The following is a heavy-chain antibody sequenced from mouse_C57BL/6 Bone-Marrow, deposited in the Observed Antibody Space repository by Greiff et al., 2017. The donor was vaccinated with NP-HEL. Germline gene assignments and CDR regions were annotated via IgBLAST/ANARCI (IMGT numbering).Heavy chain of an antibody. CDR3: ARSPNWDGWFAY. CDR1: GYTFTDYY. J-gene: IGHJ3*01. Sequence: VQLQQSGPVLVKPGASVKMSCKASGYTFTDYYMNWVKQSHGKSLEWIGVINPYNGGTSYNQKFKGKATLTVDKSSSTAYMELNSLTSEDSAVYYCARSPNWDGWFAYWGQGTLVTVSA. V-gene: IGHV1-19*01. CDR2: INPYNGGT. D-gene: IGHD4-1*02.